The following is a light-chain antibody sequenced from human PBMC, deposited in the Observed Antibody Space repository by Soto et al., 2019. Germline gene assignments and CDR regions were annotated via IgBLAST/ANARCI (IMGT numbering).Light chain of an antibody. Sequence: DTQVTSSPSYLSAXVGDXGTIXXQASQEIGNYLNWYQQIPGKAPKLLILDASILDTGVPSRFSGSRSGTDFTFTISSLQSEDIATYYCQQYYNVPITLVEGTGMEIK. CDR3: QQYYNVPIT. V-gene: IGKV1-33*01. CDR2: DAS. J-gene: IGKJ5*01. CDR1: QEIGNY.